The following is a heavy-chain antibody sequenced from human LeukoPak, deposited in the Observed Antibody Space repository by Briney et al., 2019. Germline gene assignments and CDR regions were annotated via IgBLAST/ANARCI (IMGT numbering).Heavy chain of an antibody. CDR2: INPSSGGT. CDR3: ARLGGINSAYPRGIFDI. CDR1: GYTFSGYY. D-gene: IGHD3-22*01. Sequence: ASVKVSCKSSGYTFSGYYMHWVRQAPGQGFEWMGWINPSSGGTNHAQKFQGRVTMTRDTSISTAYMELSSLRSDDTAVYYCARLGGINSAYPRGIFDIWGQGTMVTVSS. J-gene: IGHJ3*02. V-gene: IGHV1-2*02.